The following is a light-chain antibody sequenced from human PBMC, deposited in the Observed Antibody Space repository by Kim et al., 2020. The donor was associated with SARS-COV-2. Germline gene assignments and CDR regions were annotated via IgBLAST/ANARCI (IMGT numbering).Light chain of an antibody. J-gene: IGKJ1*01. CDR3: QKYNSAPWT. Sequence: ASVGDRVTMTCRASQGISNSVAWYQQKPGKGPKVLIYDASTLQSGVPSRFSGSGSGTDFTLTISSLQPEDVATYYCQKYNSAPWTLGQGTKVEIK. V-gene: IGKV1-27*01. CDR1: QGISNS. CDR2: DAS.